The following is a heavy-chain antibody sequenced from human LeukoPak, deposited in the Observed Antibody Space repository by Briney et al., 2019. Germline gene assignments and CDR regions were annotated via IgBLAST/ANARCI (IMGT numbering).Heavy chain of an antibody. V-gene: IGHV3-23*01. CDR2: IGAGGTFT. CDR1: GFTFSSYA. J-gene: IGHJ4*02. CDR3: ARPAQTMVRGGAFDY. Sequence: PGGSLRLSCTASGFTFSSYAMNWVRQAPGKGLEWVSGIGAGGTFTYYADSVKGRFTIFRDNSRNTLYLQMNSLRAEDTAVYYCARPAQTMVRGGAFDYWGQGTLVTVSS. D-gene: IGHD3-10*01.